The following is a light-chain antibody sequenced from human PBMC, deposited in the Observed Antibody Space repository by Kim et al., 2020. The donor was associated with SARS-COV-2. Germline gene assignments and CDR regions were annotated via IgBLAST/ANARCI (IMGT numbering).Light chain of an antibody. V-gene: IGLV1-51*01. J-gene: IGLJ3*02. Sequence: QSVLTQPPSVSAAPGQKVTISCSGSRSNIGNNPVSWYQQFPGTAPKLITYDNDKRPSGIPDRFSSSKSGTSATLGITGLRTGVETDYYCATWDSSLSVGVFGGGTQLTV. CDR2: DND. CDR3: ATWDSSLSVGV. CDR1: RSNIGNNP.